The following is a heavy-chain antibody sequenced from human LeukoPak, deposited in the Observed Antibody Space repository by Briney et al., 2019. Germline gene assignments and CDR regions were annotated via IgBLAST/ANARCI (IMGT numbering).Heavy chain of an antibody. CDR3: AREGRIHVDY. J-gene: IGHJ4*02. D-gene: IGHD5-18*01. V-gene: IGHV1-2*02. Sequence: ASVTVSCKASGYTFTGYYMHWVRQAPGQGLEWMGWVNPYSGGTNYAQKSQGRVTMTRDTSISTAYMALSRLISDDTAVYYCAREGRIHVDYWGQGTLVTVSS. CDR2: VNPYSGGT. CDR1: GYTFTGYY.